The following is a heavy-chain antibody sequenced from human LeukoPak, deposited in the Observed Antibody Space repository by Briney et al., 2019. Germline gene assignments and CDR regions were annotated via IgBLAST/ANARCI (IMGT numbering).Heavy chain of an antibody. V-gene: IGHV1-69*04. D-gene: IGHD2-15*01. CDR3: ARDVSCSGGSCQTDWFDP. CDR1: GGTFSSYT. Sequence: SVTVSCTASGGTFSSYTISWVRQAPGQGLEWMWRIIPILGIANYAQKFQGRVTITADKSTSTAYMELSSLRSEDTAVYYCARDVSCSGGSCQTDWFDPWGQGTLVTVSS. CDR2: IIPILGIA. J-gene: IGHJ5*02.